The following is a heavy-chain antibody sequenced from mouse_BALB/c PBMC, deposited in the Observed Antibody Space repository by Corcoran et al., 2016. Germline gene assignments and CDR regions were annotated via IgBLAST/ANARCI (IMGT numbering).Heavy chain of an antibody. J-gene: IGHJ3*01. CDR3: FNSWFAY. Sequence: EVQLQQSGPELVKPGASVKMSCKASGYTFTSYVMHWVKQKPGQGLEWIGYINPYNDGTKYNEKFKGKATLTSDKSSSTAYMEPSSLTSEDSAVYYCFNSWFAYWGQGTLVTVSA. CDR1: GYTFTSYV. D-gene: IGHD1-3*01. CDR2: INPYNDGT. V-gene: IGHV1S136*01.